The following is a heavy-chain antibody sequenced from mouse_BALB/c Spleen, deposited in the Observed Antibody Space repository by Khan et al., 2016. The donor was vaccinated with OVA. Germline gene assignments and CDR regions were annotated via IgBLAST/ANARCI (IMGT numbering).Heavy chain of an antibody. Sequence: QIQLVQSGPEVKKPGETVKISCKASGYSFTNYGMNWVRQAPGKGLKWMGWINTYTGEPTSADAFKGRFAFSLEPSASTAYLQINNLKNEDTATYFCASGGYWYFDVWGAGTTVTVSS. D-gene: IGHD1-1*02. CDR2: INTYTGEP. J-gene: IGHJ1*01. CDR1: GYSFTNYG. V-gene: IGHV9-3-1*01. CDR3: ASGGYWYFDV.